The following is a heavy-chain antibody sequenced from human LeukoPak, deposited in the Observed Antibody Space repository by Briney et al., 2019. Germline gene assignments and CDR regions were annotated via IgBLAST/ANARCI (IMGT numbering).Heavy chain of an antibody. CDR3: ARRSIGYCSSTSCYKGKKAAFDI. CDR2: ICYSGST. Sequence: SETLSLTCTVSGGSISSYYWSWIRQPPGKGLEWIGYICYSGSTNYNPSLKSRVTISVDTSKNQFSLKLSSVTAADTAVYYCARRSIGYCSSTSCYKGKKAAFDIWGQGTMVTVSS. D-gene: IGHD2-2*02. CDR1: GGSISSYY. V-gene: IGHV4-59*01. J-gene: IGHJ3*02.